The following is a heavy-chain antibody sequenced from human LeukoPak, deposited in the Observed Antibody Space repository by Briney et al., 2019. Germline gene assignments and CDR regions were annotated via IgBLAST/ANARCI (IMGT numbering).Heavy chain of an antibody. CDR3: TRDPRNLDY. V-gene: IGHV3-21*04. CDR1: GFTVSSNY. Sequence: GGSLRLSCAASGFTVSSNYMSWVRQAPGKGLEWVSSISSSSSYIYYADSVKGRFTISRDNAKNSLYLQMNSLRVEDTAVYYCTRDPRNLDYWGQGTLVTVSS. D-gene: IGHD1-14*01. CDR2: ISSSSSYI. J-gene: IGHJ4*02.